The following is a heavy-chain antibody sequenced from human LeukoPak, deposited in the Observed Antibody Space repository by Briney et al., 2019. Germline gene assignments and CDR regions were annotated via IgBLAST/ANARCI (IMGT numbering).Heavy chain of an antibody. J-gene: IGHJ3*02. CDR1: GFTFGSYA. Sequence: GGSLRLSCAASGFTFGSYAMHWVRQAPGKGLEWVAVISYGGSNKYYADSVKGRFTISRDNSKNTLYLQMNSLRAEDTAVYYCARAGGSDAFDIWGQGTMVTVSS. D-gene: IGHD3-16*01. CDR3: ARAGGSDAFDI. CDR2: ISYGGSNK. V-gene: IGHV3-30*01.